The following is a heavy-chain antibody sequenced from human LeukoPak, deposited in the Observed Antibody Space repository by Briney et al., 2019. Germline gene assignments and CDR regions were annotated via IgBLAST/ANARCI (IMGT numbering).Heavy chain of an antibody. Sequence: SETLSLTCTVSGGSISSGSYYWSWIRQPAGKGLEWIGRIYTSGSTNYNPSLNSRVTISLDTSKNQFSLRLSSVTAADTAVYYCAREGGGFWRGYPFDYWGQGTLVTVSS. V-gene: IGHV4-61*02. D-gene: IGHD3-3*01. CDR2: IYTSGST. CDR3: AREGGGFWRGYPFDY. CDR1: GGSISSGSYY. J-gene: IGHJ4*02.